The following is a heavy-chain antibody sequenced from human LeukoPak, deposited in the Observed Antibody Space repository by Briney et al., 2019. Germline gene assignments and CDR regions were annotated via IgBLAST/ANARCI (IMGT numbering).Heavy chain of an antibody. J-gene: IGHJ4*02. V-gene: IGHV3-30*02. CDR2: IRYDGSNK. Sequence: GGSLRLSCAASGFTFSSYGMHWVRQAPGKGLEWVAFIRYDGSNKYYADSVKGRFTISRDNSKNTLYLQMNSLRAEDTAVYYCAKGRYSSGLPVDFDYWGQGTLVTVSS. CDR3: AKGRYSSGLPVDFDY. CDR1: GFTFSSYG. D-gene: IGHD6-19*01.